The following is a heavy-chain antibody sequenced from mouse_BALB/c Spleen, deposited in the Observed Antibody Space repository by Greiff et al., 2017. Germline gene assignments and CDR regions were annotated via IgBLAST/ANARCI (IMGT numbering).Heavy chain of an antibody. Sequence: EVMLVESGGGLVKPGGSLKLSCAASGFTFSSYAMSWVRQTPEKRLEWVASISSGGSTYYPDSVKGRFTISRDNARNILYLQMSSLRSEDTAMYYCARGHYYGYPSYAMDYWGQGTSVTVSS. D-gene: IGHD1-2*01. CDR2: ISSGGST. CDR1: GFTFSSYA. V-gene: IGHV5-6-5*01. CDR3: ARGHYYGYPSYAMDY. J-gene: IGHJ4*01.